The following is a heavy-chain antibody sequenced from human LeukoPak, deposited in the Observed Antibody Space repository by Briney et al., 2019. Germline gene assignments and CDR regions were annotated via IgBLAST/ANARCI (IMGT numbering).Heavy chain of an antibody. D-gene: IGHD4-17*01. V-gene: IGHV1-2*02. CDR2: INPNSGGT. CDR3: ASYCWDSEYGDYEGNY. J-gene: IGHJ4*02. Sequence: ASVKVCCKASGYTFTGYYMHWVRQAPGQGLEWMGWINPNSGGTNYAQKFQGRVTMTRDTSISTAYMELSRLRSDDTAVYYCASYCWDSEYGDYEGNYWGQGTLVTVSS. CDR1: GYTFTGYY.